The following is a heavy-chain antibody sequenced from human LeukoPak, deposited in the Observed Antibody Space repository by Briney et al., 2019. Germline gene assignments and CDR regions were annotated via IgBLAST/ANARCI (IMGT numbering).Heavy chain of an antibody. Sequence: GGSLRLSCAASGFTFSSSAMSWVRQAPGKGLEWVSAISVSGGSTYYADSVKGRFTISRDNSKNTLYLQMNSLRAEDTAVYYCAKVGCSSASCYTDKHFDYWGQGTLVTVSS. J-gene: IGHJ4*02. CDR2: ISVSGGST. D-gene: IGHD2-2*02. CDR3: AKVGCSSASCYTDKHFDY. CDR1: GFTFSSSA. V-gene: IGHV3-23*01.